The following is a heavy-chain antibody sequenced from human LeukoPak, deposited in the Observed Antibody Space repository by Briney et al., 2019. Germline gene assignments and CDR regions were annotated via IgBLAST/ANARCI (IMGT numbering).Heavy chain of an antibody. D-gene: IGHD3-22*01. J-gene: IGHJ3*02. CDR3: LGSYYYDSSGYYTDAFDI. CDR2: IYYSGST. Sequence: PSETLFLTCTVSGGSISSSSYYWGWIRQPPGKGLEWIGSIYYSGSTYYNPSLKSRVTISVDTSKNQFSLKLSSVTAADTAVYYCLGSYYYDSSGYYTDAFDIWGQGTMVTVSS. V-gene: IGHV4-39*01. CDR1: GGSISSSSYY.